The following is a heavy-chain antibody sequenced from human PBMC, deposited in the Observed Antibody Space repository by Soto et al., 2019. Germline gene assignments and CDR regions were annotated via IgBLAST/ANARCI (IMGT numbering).Heavy chain of an antibody. CDR3: ARVERAVAGTVNYYYYYMDV. V-gene: IGHV6-1*01. CDR2: TYYRSKWYN. CDR1: GDSVSSNSAA. Sequence: QSQTLSLTCAISGDSVSSNSAAWNWIRQSPSRGLEWLGRTYYRSKWYNDYAVSVKSRITINPDTSKNQFSLQLNSVTPEDTAVYYCARVERAVAGTVNYYYYYMDVWGKGTTVTVSS. J-gene: IGHJ6*03. D-gene: IGHD6-19*01.